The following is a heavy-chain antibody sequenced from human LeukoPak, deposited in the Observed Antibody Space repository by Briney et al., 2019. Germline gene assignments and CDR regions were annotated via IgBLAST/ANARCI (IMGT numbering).Heavy chain of an antibody. V-gene: IGHV3-53*01. D-gene: IGHD2-15*01. CDR1: GFTVSTNY. Sequence: GGSPRLSCAASGFTVSTNYVTWVRQAPGKGLEWVSVIYTSGATYYADSVKGRFTISRDNSKNTVYHQMNSLRAEDTAVYYCAGGYCSGGTCYLHFWGQGTLVTVSS. CDR3: AGGYCSGGTCYLHF. CDR2: IYTSGAT. J-gene: IGHJ4*02.